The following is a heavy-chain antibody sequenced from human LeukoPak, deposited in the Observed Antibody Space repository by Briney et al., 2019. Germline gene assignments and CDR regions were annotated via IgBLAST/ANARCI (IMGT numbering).Heavy chain of an antibody. Sequence: GGSLRLSCAASGFTFSYYGMHWVRQAPGKGLEWVAAIQSDGSIEYYADSVKGRLIISRDNSKNTLYLQMNSLRAEDTAVYYCAKVSSWYPDYWGQGTLVTVSS. CDR1: GFTFSYYG. D-gene: IGHD6-13*01. J-gene: IGHJ4*02. CDR2: IQSDGSIE. CDR3: AKVSSWYPDY. V-gene: IGHV3-30*02.